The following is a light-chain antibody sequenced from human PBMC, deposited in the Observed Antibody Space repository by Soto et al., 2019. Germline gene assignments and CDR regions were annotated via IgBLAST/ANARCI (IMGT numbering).Light chain of an antibody. V-gene: IGKV3-20*01. CDR1: QSVSSSY. CDR3: QQYGSSPLLT. J-gene: IGKJ5*01. CDR2: GAS. Sequence: EIVLTQSPGTLSLSPGERATLSCRASQSVSSSYLAWYQQNPGQAHRLLIYGASSRATGIPDRFSGSGSVTEFTLTISRLEPEDFAVYYCQQYGSSPLLTFGQGTRLDLK.